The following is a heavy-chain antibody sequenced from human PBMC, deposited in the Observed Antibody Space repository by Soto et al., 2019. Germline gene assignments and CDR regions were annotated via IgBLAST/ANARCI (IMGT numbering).Heavy chain of an antibody. J-gene: IGHJ4*02. Sequence: GGSLRLSCAASGFTFGNVAMAWVRQAPGKGLEWVSSISDNGGNTDYADSARGRFTLSRDNSKNTLYLQMNHLKAEDTAVYYCAKLYWNPRYFDSWGREPGSPSPQ. D-gene: IGHD1-1*01. CDR1: GFTFGNVA. CDR2: ISDNGGNT. CDR3: AKLYWNPRYFDS. V-gene: IGHV3-23*01.